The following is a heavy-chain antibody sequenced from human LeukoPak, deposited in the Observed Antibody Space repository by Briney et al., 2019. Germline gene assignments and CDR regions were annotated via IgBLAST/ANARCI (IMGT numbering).Heavy chain of an antibody. CDR1: GGSISSHY. CDR2: IYYSGST. V-gene: IGHV4-59*11. Sequence: SETLSLTCTVSGGSISSHYWSWIRQPPGKGLEWIGHIYYSGSTNYNPSLKSRVTISVDTSKNQFSLKLSSVTAADTAVYYCARGADDFWSGYYLPSYYFDYWGQGTLVTVSS. J-gene: IGHJ4*02. D-gene: IGHD3-3*01. CDR3: ARGADDFWSGYYLPSYYFDY.